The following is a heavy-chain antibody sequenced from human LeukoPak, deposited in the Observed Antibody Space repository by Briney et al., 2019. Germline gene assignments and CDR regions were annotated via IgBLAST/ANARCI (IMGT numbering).Heavy chain of an antibody. CDR1: GFTFSSYS. V-gene: IGHV3-21*01. CDR2: INSCNSYI. CDR3: ARDLTALDY. Sequence: PGGPLRLSCGASGFTFSSYSMNWVRQAPRKGLEWVSSINSCNSYIFYADSVNGRFTNSTDNAKNSMYRQMTSVNAEESAWYYGARDLTALDYWGQGTLVTVSS. J-gene: IGHJ4*02.